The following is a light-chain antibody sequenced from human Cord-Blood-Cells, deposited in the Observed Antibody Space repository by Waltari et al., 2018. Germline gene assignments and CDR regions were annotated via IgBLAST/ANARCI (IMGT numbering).Light chain of an antibody. CDR2: EVS. Sequence: QSALTQPASVSGSPGQSITISCTGTSSDVGGYNYVSWYQQHPVKAPKLMIYEVSNRPSGVSNRFSGSKSGNTASLTISGLQAEDEADYYCSSYTSSSTPHYVFGTGTKVTVL. CDR3: SSYTSSSTPHYV. V-gene: IGLV2-14*01. CDR1: SSDVGGYNY. J-gene: IGLJ1*01.